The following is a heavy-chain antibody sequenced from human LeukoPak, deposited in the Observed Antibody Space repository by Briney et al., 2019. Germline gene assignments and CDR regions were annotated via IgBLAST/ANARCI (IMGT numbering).Heavy chain of an antibody. Sequence: SQTLSLTCAISGDSVSSNNAAWNWIRQSPSRGLEWLGKTYYRSKWYDDYAVSVKSRITVNPDTSKNQFTLKMNSVTPEDTAVYYCAREAGSTGPVGAFDIWGQGTRVTVSS. D-gene: IGHD6-19*01. CDR1: GDSVSSNNAA. J-gene: IGHJ3*02. CDR3: AREAGSTGPVGAFDI. CDR2: TYYRSKWYD. V-gene: IGHV6-1*01.